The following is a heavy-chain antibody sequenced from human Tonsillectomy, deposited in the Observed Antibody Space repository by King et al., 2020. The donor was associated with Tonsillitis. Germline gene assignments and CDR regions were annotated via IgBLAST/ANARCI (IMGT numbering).Heavy chain of an antibody. Sequence: QLQESGPGLVKPSETLSLTCTVSGGSISSYYWSWIRQPPGKGLEWIGRIYTSGCTNYNPSLNSRVTTSVDTSKNQFSLKLSAVTAADTAVYYCARVAEYSGSSFDYWGQGTLVTVSS. CDR1: GGSISSYY. V-gene: IGHV4-4*07. CDR2: IYTSGCT. D-gene: IGHD1-26*01. J-gene: IGHJ4*02. CDR3: ARVAEYSGSSFDY.